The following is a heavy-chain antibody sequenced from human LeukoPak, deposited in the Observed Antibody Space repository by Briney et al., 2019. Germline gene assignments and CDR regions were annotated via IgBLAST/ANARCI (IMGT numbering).Heavy chain of an antibody. Sequence: GGSLRLSCAASGFTFSSYAMDWVRQAPGKGLEWVAVISYDGGNKYYADSVKGRFTISRDNSKNTLYLQMNSLRAEDTAVYYCARGLLPAAILDYWGQGTLVTVSS. CDR3: ARGLLPAAILDY. CDR1: GFTFSSYA. J-gene: IGHJ4*02. CDR2: ISYDGGNK. V-gene: IGHV3-30-3*01. D-gene: IGHD2-2*01.